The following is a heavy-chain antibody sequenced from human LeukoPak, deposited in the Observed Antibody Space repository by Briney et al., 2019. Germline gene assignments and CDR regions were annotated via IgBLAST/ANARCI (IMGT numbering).Heavy chain of an antibody. J-gene: IGHJ4*02. CDR1: GGSISSSSYY. D-gene: IGHD3-9*01. CDR3: ARRYYDILTGYYTDYYFDY. CDR2: IYYSGST. Sequence: PSETLSLTCTVSGGSISSSSYYWGWIRQPPGKGLEWIGSIYYSGSTYYNPSLKSRVTISVDTSKNQFSLKLSSVTAADTAVYYCARRYYDILTGYYTDYYFDYWGQGTLVTVSS. V-gene: IGHV4-39*01.